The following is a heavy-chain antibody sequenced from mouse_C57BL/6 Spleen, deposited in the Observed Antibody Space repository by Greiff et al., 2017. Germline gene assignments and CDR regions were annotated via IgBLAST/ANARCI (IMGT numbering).Heavy chain of an antibody. Sequence: VQGVESGAELVRPGASVKLSCKASGYTFTDYYINWVKQRPGQGLEWIARIYPGSGNTYYNEKFKGKATLTAEKSSSTAYMQLSSLTSEDSAVYFCARSGTRGYYFDYWGQGTTLTVSS. CDR1: GYTFTDYY. V-gene: IGHV1-76*01. D-gene: IGHD3-1*01. J-gene: IGHJ2*01. CDR2: IYPGSGNT. CDR3: ARSGTRGYYFDY.